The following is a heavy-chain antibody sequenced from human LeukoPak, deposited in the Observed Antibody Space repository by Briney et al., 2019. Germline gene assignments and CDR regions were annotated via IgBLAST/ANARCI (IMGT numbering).Heavy chain of an antibody. J-gene: IGHJ4*02. V-gene: IGHV1-24*01. D-gene: IGHD6-13*01. CDR1: VYTLTELS. CDR2: FDPEDGET. CDR3: ATVDSASGQLVRYFDY. Sequence: ASVKVSCKVSVYTLTELSMHWVRQAPGKGLGWMGGFDPEDGETIYAQKSQGRVTMTEDTSTDTAYMELGSLRSEDTAVYYCATVDSASGQLVRYFDYWGQGTLVTVSS.